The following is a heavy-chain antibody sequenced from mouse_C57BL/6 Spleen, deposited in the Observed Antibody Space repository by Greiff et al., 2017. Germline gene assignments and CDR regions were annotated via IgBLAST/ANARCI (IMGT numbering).Heavy chain of an antibody. V-gene: IGHV5-2*01. CDR3: ARHGDGYIPFAY. CDR2: INSDGGST. D-gene: IGHD2-3*01. CDR1: EYEFPSHD. Sequence: DVQLVESGGGLVQPGESLKLSCESNEYEFPSHDMSWVRKTPETRLELVAAINSDGGSTYYPDTMGRRFIISRDNTKKTLYLQMSSLRSEDTAFYYCARHGDGYIPFAYWGQGTLVTVSA. J-gene: IGHJ3*01.